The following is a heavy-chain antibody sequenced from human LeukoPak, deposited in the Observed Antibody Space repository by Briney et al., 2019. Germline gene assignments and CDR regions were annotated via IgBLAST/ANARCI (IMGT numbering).Heavy chain of an antibody. CDR1: GFTFSSYG. Sequence: GGSLRLSCAASGFTFSSYGIHWVRLAPGKGPEWVAVISDDGTRKYYADSVQGRFTISRDNSKNTLYLQMNSLRAEDTAVYYCARLHYDVLTGPFDYWGQGTLVTVSS. V-gene: IGHV3-30*03. CDR2: ISDDGTRK. D-gene: IGHD3-9*01. J-gene: IGHJ4*02. CDR3: ARLHYDVLTGPFDY.